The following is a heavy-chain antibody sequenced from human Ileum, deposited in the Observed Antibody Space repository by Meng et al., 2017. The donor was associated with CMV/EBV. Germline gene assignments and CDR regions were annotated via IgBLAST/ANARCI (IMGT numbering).Heavy chain of an antibody. CDR3: ARDVRYCSSTSCSDAFDI. J-gene: IGHJ3*02. V-gene: IGHV4-59*01. Sequence: GSLRLSCTVSGGSISSYYWSWIRQPPGKGLEWIGYIYYSGSTNYNPSLKSRVTISVDTSKNQFSLKLSSVTAADTAVYYCARDVRYCSSTSCSDAFDIWGQGAMVTGSS. D-gene: IGHD2-2*01. CDR2: IYYSGST. CDR1: GGSISSYY.